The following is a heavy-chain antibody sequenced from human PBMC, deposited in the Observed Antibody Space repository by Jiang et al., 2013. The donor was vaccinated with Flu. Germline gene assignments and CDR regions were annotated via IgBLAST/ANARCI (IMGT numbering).Heavy chain of an antibody. D-gene: IGHD3-3*01. J-gene: IGHJ4*02. Sequence: GAEVKKPGESLKISCQASGYTFTNYWIGWVRQMPGRGLEWMGIIYPGDSDTRYSPSFQGQVTISADKSISTAYLQWSSLKASDTAMYYCARLSYNFWSGLDYWGQGTLVTVSS. CDR2: IYPGDSDT. V-gene: IGHV5-51*01. CDR3: ARLSYNFWSGLDY. CDR1: GYTFTNYW.